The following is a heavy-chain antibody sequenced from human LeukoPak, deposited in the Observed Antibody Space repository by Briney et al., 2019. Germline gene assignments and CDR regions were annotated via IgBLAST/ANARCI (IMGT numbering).Heavy chain of an antibody. CDR1: SFSISSGYY. V-gene: IGHV4-38-2*02. D-gene: IGHD2/OR15-2a*01. CDR2: VFHTGRT. CDR3: ARVFSYYFYYMDV. J-gene: IGHJ6*03. Sequence: PSETLSLTCHVSSFSISSGYYWGWIRQPPGKGLEWIGSVFHTGRTYYSTSLKTRVSISIDTSKNQFSLKLSSVTAADTAVYYCARVFSYYFYYMDVWGKGTTVTISS.